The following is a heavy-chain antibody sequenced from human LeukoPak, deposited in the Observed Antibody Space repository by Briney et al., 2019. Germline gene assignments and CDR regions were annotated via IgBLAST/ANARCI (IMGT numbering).Heavy chain of an antibody. CDR3: ARARRGGSGTYSYYFDY. V-gene: IGHV1-2*02. D-gene: IGHD3-10*01. Sequence: ASVKVSCKASGYTFTGYYMHWVRQAPGQGLEWMGWINPNSGGTNYAQKFQGRVTMTRDTSISTAYMELSRLRSDDTAVYYCARARRGGSGTYSYYFDYWGQGTLVTVSS. J-gene: IGHJ4*02. CDR1: GYTFTGYY. CDR2: INPNSGGT.